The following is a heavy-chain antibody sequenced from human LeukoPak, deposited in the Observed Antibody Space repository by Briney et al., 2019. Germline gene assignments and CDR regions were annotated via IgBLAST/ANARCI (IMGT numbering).Heavy chain of an antibody. CDR2: INHSGST. CDR3: ASPGSGRHAFDI. CDR1: GGSFSGYY. Sequence: SETLSLTRAVYGGSFSGYYWSWIRQPPGKGLEWIGEINHSGSTNYNPSLKSRVTISVDTSKNQFSLKLSSVTAADTAVYYCASPGSGRHAFDIWGQGTMVTVSS. J-gene: IGHJ3*02. V-gene: IGHV4-34*01. D-gene: IGHD3-10*01.